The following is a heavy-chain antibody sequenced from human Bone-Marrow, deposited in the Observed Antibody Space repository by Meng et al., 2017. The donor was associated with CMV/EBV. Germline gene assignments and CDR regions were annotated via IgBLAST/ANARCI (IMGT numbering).Heavy chain of an antibody. V-gene: IGHV3-7*01. CDR3: ARVVVVAATQGRTGWFDP. D-gene: IGHD2-15*01. J-gene: IGHJ5*02. Sequence: GESLKISCAASGFTFSSYWMSWVRQAPGKGLEWVANIKQDGSEKYYVDSVKGRFTISRDNAKNSLYLQMNSLRAEDTAVYYCARVVVVAATQGRTGWFDPWGQGTRVTVSS. CDR2: IKQDGSEK. CDR1: GFTFSSYW.